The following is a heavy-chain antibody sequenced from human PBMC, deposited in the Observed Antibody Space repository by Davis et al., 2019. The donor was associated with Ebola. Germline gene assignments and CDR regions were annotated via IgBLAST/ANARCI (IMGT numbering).Heavy chain of an antibody. V-gene: IGHV3-48*02. CDR2: ISSGGDDR. D-gene: IGHD5-24*01. J-gene: IGHJ2*01. CDR3: ARDAEDGSGNWFFDF. Sequence: GGSLRLSCAASGFAFTRHSMNWVRQAPGKGLEWIAFISSGGDDRYYADSVRGRFTVSRDNARSSLFLQLNSLRDEDTALYYCARDAEDGSGNWFFDFRGRGALVTVSS. CDR1: GFAFTRHS.